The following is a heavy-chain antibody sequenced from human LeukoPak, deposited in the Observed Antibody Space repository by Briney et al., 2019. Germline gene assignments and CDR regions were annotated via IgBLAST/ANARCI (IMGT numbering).Heavy chain of an antibody. Sequence: GGSLRLSCAASGFTFSDHDMDWVRQAPGKGLEWIGRAKNKAQRYTTEYAASVSGRFTIAREDSKSTLSLQMNSLKSEDTAGYYCDRWRSGAPRDGGEGTLVTVSS. CDR3: DRWRSGAPRD. J-gene: IGHJ4*02. CDR2: AKNKAQRYTT. D-gene: IGHD6-19*01. CDR1: GFTFSDHD. V-gene: IGHV3-72*01.